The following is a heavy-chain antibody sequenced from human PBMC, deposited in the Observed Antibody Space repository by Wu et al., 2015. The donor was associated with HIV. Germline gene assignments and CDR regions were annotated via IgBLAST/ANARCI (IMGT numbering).Heavy chain of an antibody. D-gene: IGHD5-12*01. Sequence: QVPLIQSGAEVKKPGASVKVSCKVSGYSLSELSMHWVRQAPAKGLEWLGGFDPEKGEIIYAQKFQGRVTLTEDTSTDTSYMELSSLKSEDTAVYYCATNTDSVATSLYSLGVWGQGTVVTVSS. CDR3: ATNTDSVATSLYSLGV. J-gene: IGHJ6*02. CDR1: GYSLSELS. CDR2: FDPEKGEI. V-gene: IGHV1-24*01.